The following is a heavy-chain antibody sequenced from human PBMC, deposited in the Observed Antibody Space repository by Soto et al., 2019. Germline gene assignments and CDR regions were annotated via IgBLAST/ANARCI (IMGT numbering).Heavy chain of an antibody. V-gene: IGHV1-69*13. D-gene: IGHD3-10*01. CDR2: IIPIFGTA. J-gene: IGHJ5*02. CDR1: GGTFSSYA. CDR3: AKVSTMVRGVISPNWFDP. Sequence: GASVKVSCKASGGTFSSYAISWVRQAPGQGLEWMGGIIPIFGTANYAQKFQGRVTITADESTSTAYMELNSLRAEDTAVYYCAKVSTMVRGVISPNWFDPWGQGTLVTVSS.